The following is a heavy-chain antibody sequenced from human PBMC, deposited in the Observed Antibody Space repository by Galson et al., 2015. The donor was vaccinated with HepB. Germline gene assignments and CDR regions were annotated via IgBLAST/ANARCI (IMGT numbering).Heavy chain of an antibody. Sequence: SLRLSCAASGFTFRSHGMHWVRQAPGKGLEWVALIWYDGNDEFYTDPVKGRFTISRDNSKNTVYLQMNSLRVEDTAVYYCARDRERDGNNAGFDYWGQGTLVTVSS. J-gene: IGHJ4*02. CDR3: ARDRERDGNNAGFDY. CDR2: IWYDGNDE. D-gene: IGHD5-24*01. CDR1: GFTFRSHG. V-gene: IGHV3-33*01.